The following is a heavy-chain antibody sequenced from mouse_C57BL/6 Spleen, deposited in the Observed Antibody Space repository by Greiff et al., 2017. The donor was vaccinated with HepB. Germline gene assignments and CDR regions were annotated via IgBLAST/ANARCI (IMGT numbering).Heavy chain of an antibody. V-gene: IGHV1-50*01. CDR2: IDPSDSYT. CDR3: ASGDYGSSFGYFDV. CDR1: GYTFTSYW. J-gene: IGHJ1*03. Sequence: QVQLQQPGAELVKPGASVKLSCKASGYTFTSYWMQWVKQRPGQGLEWIGEIDPSDSYTNYNQKFKGKATLTVDTSSSTAYMQLSSLTSEDSAVYYCASGDYGSSFGYFDVWGTGTTVTVSS. D-gene: IGHD1-1*01.